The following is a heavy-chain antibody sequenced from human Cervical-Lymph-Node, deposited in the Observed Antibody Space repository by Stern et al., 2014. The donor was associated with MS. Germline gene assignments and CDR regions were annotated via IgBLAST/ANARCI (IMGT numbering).Heavy chain of an antibody. J-gene: IGHJ3*01. CDR1: GLNIDDYA. V-gene: IGHV3-9*01. CDR2: INWITGSA. CDR3: AKDLAAAGPHAFDL. Sequence: EVQLEESGGGLVQPGRSLRLSCAASGLNIDDYAMHWVRQAPGKGLEWVSGINWITGSAGYSDSVKGRFTISGDNAKNSLYLQMNSLRPEDTALYFCAKDLAAAGPHAFDLWGQGILVIVS. D-gene: IGHD6-13*01.